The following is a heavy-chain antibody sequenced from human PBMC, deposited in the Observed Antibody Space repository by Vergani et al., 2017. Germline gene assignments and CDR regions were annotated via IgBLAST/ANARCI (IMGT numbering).Heavy chain of an antibody. V-gene: IGHV4-61*02. CDR1: GGSISSGSYY. CDR2: IYTSGST. Sequence: QVQLQESGPGLVKPSQTLSLTCTVSGGSISSGSYYWSWIRQPAGKGLEWIGRIYTSGSTNYNPSLKSRVTISVDTSKNQFSLKLSSVPAADTAVYYCARDSAGWGWFDPWGQGTLVTVSS. J-gene: IGHJ5*02. CDR3: ARDSAGWGWFDP. D-gene: IGHD1-26*01.